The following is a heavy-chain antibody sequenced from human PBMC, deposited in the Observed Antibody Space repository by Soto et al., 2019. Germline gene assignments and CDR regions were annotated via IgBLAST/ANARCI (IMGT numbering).Heavy chain of an antibody. J-gene: IGHJ4*02. CDR3: ARGASGYYDSSGYYSPYYFDY. CDR1: DGSIKSGGYY. Sequence: SETLSLTCSVSDGSIKSGGYYWSWIRQHPERGLEWIGYIYYSVNNYYNPSLKSRVSISVDTSKNQFSLKLSSVTAADTAVYYCARGASGYYDSSGYYSPYYFDYWGQGTLVTVSS. D-gene: IGHD3-22*01. CDR2: IYYSVNN. V-gene: IGHV4-31*03.